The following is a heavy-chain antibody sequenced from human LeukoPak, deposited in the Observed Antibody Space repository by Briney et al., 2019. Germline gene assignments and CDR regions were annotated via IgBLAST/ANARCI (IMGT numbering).Heavy chain of an antibody. CDR3: ARTVWTVPHFDI. V-gene: IGHV4-61*02. J-gene: IGHJ3*02. D-gene: IGHD3/OR15-3a*01. CDR1: GGSISSGSYY. Sequence: SETLSLTCTVSGGSISSGSYYWSWIRQPAGKGLEWIGRIYTSGSTNYNPSLKSRVTMSVDTSKNQFSLKLSSVTAADTAVYYCARTVWTVPHFDIWGQGTMVTVSS. CDR2: IYTSGST.